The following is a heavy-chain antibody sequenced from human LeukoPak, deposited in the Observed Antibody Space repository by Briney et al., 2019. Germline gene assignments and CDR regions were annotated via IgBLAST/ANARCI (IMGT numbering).Heavy chain of an antibody. CDR3: ARGQTYYYDSSGYPDY. J-gene: IGHJ4*02. V-gene: IGHV4-34*01. CDR1: GGSFSGYY. CDR2: INHSGST. D-gene: IGHD3-22*01. Sequence: SETLSLTCAVYGGSFSGYYWSWIRQPPGKGLEWIGEINHSGSTNYNPSLKSRVTISVDTSKNQFSLKLSAVTAADTAVYYCARGQTYYYDSSGYPDYWGQGTLVTVSS.